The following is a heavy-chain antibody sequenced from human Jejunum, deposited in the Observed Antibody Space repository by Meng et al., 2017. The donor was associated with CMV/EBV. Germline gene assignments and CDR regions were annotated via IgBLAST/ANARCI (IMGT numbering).Heavy chain of an antibody. D-gene: IGHD3-10*01. J-gene: IGHJ5*02. V-gene: IGHV4-34*01. CDR1: GGSFRNYN. CDR3: VRDPFREWFDP. CDR2: VSHDGST. Sequence: CAVYGGSFRNYNWSWIRQTPGKGLEWIGEVSHDGSTNYNPSLKSRVTISVDTSKNQFSLTLTSATAADTAVYYCVRDPFREWFDPWGQGTLVTVSS.